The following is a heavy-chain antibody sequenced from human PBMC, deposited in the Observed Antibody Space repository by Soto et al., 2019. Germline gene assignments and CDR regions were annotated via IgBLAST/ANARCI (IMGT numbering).Heavy chain of an antibody. D-gene: IGHD2-21*02. CDR1: GFTFSRYS. CDR3: AREETAWPLAYGLDV. CDR2: IGTRSDI. V-gene: IGHV3-21*01. Sequence: GGSLRLSCAGSGFTFSRYSMHWVRQAPGKGLEWVSSIGTRSDIYYAGSVKGRFTISRDNAKNSLSLQMNSLRAEDTGVYYCAREETAWPLAYGLDVWGQGTTVTVSS. J-gene: IGHJ6*02.